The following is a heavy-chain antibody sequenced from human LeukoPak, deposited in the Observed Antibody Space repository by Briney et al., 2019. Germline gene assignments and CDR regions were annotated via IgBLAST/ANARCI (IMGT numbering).Heavy chain of an antibody. V-gene: IGHV1-69*04. Sequence: GASVKVSCKASGGTSSSYAISWVRQAPGQGLEWMGRIIPILGIANYAQKFQGRVTITADKSTSTAYMELSSLRSEDTAVYYCARGPYSSSSSIFDYWGQGNPGHRLL. CDR2: IIPILGIA. J-gene: IGHJ4*02. D-gene: IGHD6-6*01. CDR3: ARGPYSSSSSIFDY. CDR1: GGTSSSYA.